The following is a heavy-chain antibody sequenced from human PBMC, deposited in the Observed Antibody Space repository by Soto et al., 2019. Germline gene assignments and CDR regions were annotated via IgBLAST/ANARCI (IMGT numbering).Heavy chain of an antibody. V-gene: IGHV3-23*01. Sequence: GGSLRLSCAASGFTFSSYVMSWVRQAPGKGLEWVSASSGSGGRKYYADSVKGRFTSTRDNSKNTLFLQMNSLRAEDTAVYYCAKDLVVGTSWFDPWGQGTLVTVSS. D-gene: IGHD3-22*01. CDR1: GFTFSSYV. CDR3: AKDLVVGTSWFDP. J-gene: IGHJ5*02. CDR2: SSGSGGRK.